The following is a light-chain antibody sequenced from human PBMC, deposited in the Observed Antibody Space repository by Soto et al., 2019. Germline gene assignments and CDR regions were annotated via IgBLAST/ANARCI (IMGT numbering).Light chain of an antibody. J-gene: IGKJ3*01. V-gene: IGKV3-20*01. CDR1: QSIDSNY. CDR3: QHYDRSFT. Sequence: EIVLTQSPGTLSLSPGERATLSCRASQSIDSNYLAWYQQIPGQAPRLLIFGASIRATGIPDRFSGSGSGKDFTLIISCLEPEDFAVCYCQHYDRSFTFGPGTKVDIK. CDR2: GAS.